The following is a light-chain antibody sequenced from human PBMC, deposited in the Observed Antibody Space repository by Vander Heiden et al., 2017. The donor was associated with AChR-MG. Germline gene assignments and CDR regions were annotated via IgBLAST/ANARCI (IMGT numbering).Light chain of an antibody. Sequence: DIQMTQSPSSLSASVGDRATITCRASQSISSYLDWYQQKPGKAPKLLIYAASSLQSGVPSRFSGSGSGTDFTLTISRLQPEDFATYYCQQSYSTPYTFGQGTKLEIK. CDR1: QSISSY. V-gene: IGKV1-39*01. CDR3: QQSYSTPYT. CDR2: AAS. J-gene: IGKJ2*01.